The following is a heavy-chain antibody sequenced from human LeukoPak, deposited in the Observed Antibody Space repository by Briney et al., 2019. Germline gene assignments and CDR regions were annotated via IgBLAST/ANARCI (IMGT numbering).Heavy chain of an antibody. CDR1: GGSISSYY. V-gene: IGHV4-59*13. CDR3: ARDSTMARGVIDSYGMDV. D-gene: IGHD3-10*01. Sequence: SETLSLTCTVSGGSISSYYWRWFRQPPGKGLDWIGYIYYSGYTNYNPSLKSRVTMSVDTSKNQFALKLSSVTAADTAVYYCARDSTMARGVIDSYGMDVWGQGTTVTISS. CDR2: IYYSGYT. J-gene: IGHJ6*02.